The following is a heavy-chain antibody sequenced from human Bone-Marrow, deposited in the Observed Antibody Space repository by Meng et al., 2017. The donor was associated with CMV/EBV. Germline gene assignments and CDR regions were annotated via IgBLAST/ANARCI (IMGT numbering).Heavy chain of an antibody. V-gene: IGHV3-21*01. CDR1: GFTFSSYA. CDR3: AIDVSPRSSAYFAVYYFYALDV. D-gene: IGHD2/OR15-2a*01. Sequence: GESLKISCAASGFTFSSYAMTWVRQAPGKGLEWVSSISSSGTYIYYADSVKGRFTISRDNAQNSLYLQMNSLRAEATAIYYCAIDVSPRSSAYFAVYYFYALDVWGQGTTVTVSS. CDR2: ISSSGTYI. J-gene: IGHJ6*02.